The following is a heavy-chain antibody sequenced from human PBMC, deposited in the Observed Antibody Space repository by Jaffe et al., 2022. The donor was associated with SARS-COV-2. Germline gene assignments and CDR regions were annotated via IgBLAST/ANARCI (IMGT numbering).Heavy chain of an antibody. V-gene: IGHV3-23*01. CDR3: AKVLREAGDQFRWFDP. D-gene: IGHD7-27*01. CDR1: GFTFSSYA. CDR2: ISDSGGST. Sequence: EVQLLESGGGLVQPGGSLRLSCAASGFTFSSYAMSWVRQAPGKGLEWVSGISDSGGSTHYADSVKGRFTISRDNSKNTLYLQMNSLRVEDTAVYYCAKVLREAGDQFRWFDPWGQGTLVTVSS. J-gene: IGHJ5*02.